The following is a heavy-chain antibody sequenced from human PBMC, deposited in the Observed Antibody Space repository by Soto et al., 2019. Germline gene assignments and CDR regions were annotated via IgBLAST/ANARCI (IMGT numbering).Heavy chain of an antibody. CDR2: ISFDGGDE. D-gene: IGHD3-3*01. Sequence: GGSLRLSCAASGFAFNYYGMHWVRQAPGKGLEWVAVISFDGGDEHYADSVEGRFTISRDSSENTLFLQMNSLRAEDTAVYYCAKATLPIFGGLDVWGQGTPVTVSS. V-gene: IGHV3-30*18. CDR1: GFAFNYYG. CDR3: AKATLPIFGGLDV. J-gene: IGHJ6*02.